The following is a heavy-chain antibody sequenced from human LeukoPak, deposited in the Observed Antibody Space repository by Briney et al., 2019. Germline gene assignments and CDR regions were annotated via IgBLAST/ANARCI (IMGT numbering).Heavy chain of an antibody. CDR1: GFTFSTYE. J-gene: IGHJ4*02. Sequence: PGGSLRLSCAASGFTFSTYEMNWVRQAPGKGLEWISYISSNGKTIYYSGSVKGRFTISRDNAKNSLYLQMNSLRAEDTAVYYCAALWSFDYWGQGTLVSVSS. D-gene: IGHD2-21*01. CDR3: AALWSFDY. CDR2: ISSNGKTI. V-gene: IGHV3-48*03.